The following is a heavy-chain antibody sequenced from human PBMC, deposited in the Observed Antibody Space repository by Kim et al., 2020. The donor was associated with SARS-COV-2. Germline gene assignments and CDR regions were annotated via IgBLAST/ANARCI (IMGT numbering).Heavy chain of an antibody. Sequence: SETLSLTCTVSGGSISSYYWSWIRQPPGKGLEWIGYIYYSGSTNYNPSLKSRVTISVDTSKNQFSLKLSSVTAADTAVYYCARDRGAARPDWFDPCGQGTLVTVSA. CDR1: GGSISSYY. J-gene: IGHJ5*02. CDR3: ARDRGAARPDWFDP. D-gene: IGHD6-6*01. V-gene: IGHV4-59*13. CDR2: IYYSGST.